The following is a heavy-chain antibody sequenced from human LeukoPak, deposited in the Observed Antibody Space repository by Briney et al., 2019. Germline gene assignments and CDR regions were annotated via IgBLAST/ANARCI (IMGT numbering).Heavy chain of an antibody. J-gene: IGHJ4*02. CDR2: ISLTGLT. CDR3: ARASRWGDLSLGY. CDR1: GGSISNTNW. D-gene: IGHD3-16*02. Sequence: PSETLSLTCGVSGGSISNTNWWSWVRQPPGQGLEWIGEISLTGLTHYNPSLESRVTVSLGKSKNQLSLNLTSVTAADTAVYYCARASRWGDLSLGYWGQGTVVTVSS. V-gene: IGHV4-4*02.